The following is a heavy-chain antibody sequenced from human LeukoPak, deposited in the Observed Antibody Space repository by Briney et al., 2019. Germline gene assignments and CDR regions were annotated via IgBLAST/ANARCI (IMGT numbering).Heavy chain of an antibody. J-gene: IGHJ4*02. CDR2: ISSSSTI. CDR1: GFTFSSYG. Sequence: GGSLRLSCAASGFTFSSYGMHWVRQAPGKGLEWVSYISSSSTIYYADSVKGRFTISRDNAKNSLYLQMNSLRAEDTAVYYCARDGVTMVRGVILYWGQGTLVTVSS. D-gene: IGHD3-10*01. V-gene: IGHV3-48*01. CDR3: ARDGVTMVRGVILY.